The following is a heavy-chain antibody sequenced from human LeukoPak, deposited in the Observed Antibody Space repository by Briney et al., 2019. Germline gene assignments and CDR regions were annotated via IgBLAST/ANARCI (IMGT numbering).Heavy chain of an antibody. J-gene: IGHJ5*02. D-gene: IGHD6-13*01. Sequence: QPGGSLRLSCAASGFTFSSYAMSWVRQAPGKGLEWVSAISGSGGSTYYADSVKGRFTISRDNSKNTLYLQMNSLRAEDTAVYYCAKYESSSWYSNKKRFDPWGQGTLVTVSS. CDR2: ISGSGGST. CDR1: GFTFSSYA. V-gene: IGHV3-23*01. CDR3: AKYESSSWYSNKKRFDP.